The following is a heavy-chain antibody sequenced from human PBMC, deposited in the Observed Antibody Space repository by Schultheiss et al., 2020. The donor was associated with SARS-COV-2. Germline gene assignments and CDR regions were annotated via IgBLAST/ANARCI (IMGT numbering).Heavy chain of an antibody. D-gene: IGHD3-22*01. Sequence: SQTLSLTCAVYGGSFSGYYWSWIRQPPGKGLEWIGEINHSGSTNYNPSLKSRVTMSVDTSKNQFSLKLSSVTAADTAVYYCASFGYETNFDFWGQGTLVTVSS. CDR3: ASFGYETNFDF. V-gene: IGHV4-34*01. J-gene: IGHJ3*01. CDR2: INHSGST. CDR1: GGSFSGYY.